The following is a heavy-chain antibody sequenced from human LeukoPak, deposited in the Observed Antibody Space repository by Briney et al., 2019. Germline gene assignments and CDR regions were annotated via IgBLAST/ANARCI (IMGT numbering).Heavy chain of an antibody. CDR1: GGTFSSYA. CDR2: IIPIFGTA. Sequence: GSSVKVSCKASGGTFSSYAISWVRQAPGQGLEWMGGIIPIFGTANYAQTFQGRVTITADKSTSTAYMALSSRRSEDTAVYYCAREGVMIDTAMVGYGPFDYWGQGTLVTVSS. J-gene: IGHJ4*02. V-gene: IGHV1-69*06. D-gene: IGHD5-18*01. CDR3: AREGVMIDTAMVGYGPFDY.